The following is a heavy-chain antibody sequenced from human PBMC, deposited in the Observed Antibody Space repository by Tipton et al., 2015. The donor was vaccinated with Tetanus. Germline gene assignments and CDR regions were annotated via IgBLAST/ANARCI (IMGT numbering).Heavy chain of an antibody. CDR2: IYYSGST. Sequence: LRLSCTVSGGSISSGGYYWSWIRQHPGKGLEWIGYIYYSGSTNYNPSLKSRVTISVDTSKNQFSLKLSSVTAADTAVYYCARVGWKNNWLDPWGQGTLVTVSS. V-gene: IGHV4-61*08. CDR1: GGSISSGGYY. J-gene: IGHJ5*02. CDR3: ARVGWKNNWLDP. D-gene: IGHD1-1*01.